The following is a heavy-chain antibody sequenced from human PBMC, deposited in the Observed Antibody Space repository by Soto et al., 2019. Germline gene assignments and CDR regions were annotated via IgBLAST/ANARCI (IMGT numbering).Heavy chain of an antibody. V-gene: IGHV1-69*13. Sequence: SVKVSCKASGGTFSSYAISWVRQAPGQGLEWMGGIIPIFGTANYAQKFQGRVTITADESTSTAYMELSSLRSEDTAVYYCARDGHYYGSGSPTTYYYYGMDVWGQGTTVTVSS. CDR2: IIPIFGTA. CDR3: ARDGHYYGSGSPTTYYYYGMDV. J-gene: IGHJ6*02. CDR1: GGTFSSYA. D-gene: IGHD3-10*01.